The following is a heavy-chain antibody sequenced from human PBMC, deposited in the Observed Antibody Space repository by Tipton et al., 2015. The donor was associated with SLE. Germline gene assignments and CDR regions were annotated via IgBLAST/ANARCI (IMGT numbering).Heavy chain of an antibody. D-gene: IGHD3-16*02. J-gene: IGHJ5*02. V-gene: IGHV3-21*01. CDR2: IGSTSRDR. Sequence: SLRLSCAASEFTFSTSTMNWVRQVPGKGLEWVSSIGSTSRDRYFAASVKGRFTISRDNAKNSLYLQMNNLRAEDTAVYYCVKGDRRESWGQGTLATVSS. CDR3: VKGDRRES. CDR1: EFTFSTST.